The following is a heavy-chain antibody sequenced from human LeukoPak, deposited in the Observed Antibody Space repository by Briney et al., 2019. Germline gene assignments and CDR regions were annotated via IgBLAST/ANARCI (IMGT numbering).Heavy chain of an antibody. Sequence: PGGSLRLSCAASGFTFGSYAMTWIRQAPGKGLEWVSGISGSGDSTYYADSVKGRFTISRDNSKKTLYLQMNSLRAEDTAVYYCAKEPRYSSCNYYYYYMDVWGKGTTVTVPS. V-gene: IGHV3-23*01. CDR1: GFTFGSYA. J-gene: IGHJ6*03. CDR3: AKEPRYSSCNYYYYYMDV. D-gene: IGHD6-19*01. CDR2: ISGSGDST.